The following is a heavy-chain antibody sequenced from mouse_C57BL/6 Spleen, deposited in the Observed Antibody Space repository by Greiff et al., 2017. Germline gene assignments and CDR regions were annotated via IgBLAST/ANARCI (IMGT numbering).Heavy chain of an antibody. J-gene: IGHJ1*03. Sequence: EVMLVESGPELVKPGASVKIPCKASGYTFTDYNMDWVKQSHGKSLEWIGDINPNNGGTIYNQKFKGKATLTVDKSSSTAYMELRSLTSEDTAVYYCARGDGSSWYFDVWGTGTTVTVSS. D-gene: IGHD1-1*01. CDR1: GYTFTDYN. V-gene: IGHV1-18*01. CDR3: ARGDGSSWYFDV. CDR2: INPNNGGT.